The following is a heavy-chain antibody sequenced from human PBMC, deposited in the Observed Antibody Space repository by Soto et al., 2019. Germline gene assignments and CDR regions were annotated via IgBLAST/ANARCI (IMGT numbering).Heavy chain of an antibody. J-gene: IGHJ6*03. D-gene: IGHD6-13*01. CDR1: GFTVSSKY. CDR2: IQSGGST. Sequence: GGSLRLSCAASGFTVSSKYMSWVRQAPGKGLEWVSLIQSGGSTYYADSVKGRFTTSRDNSKNTLYLQMNSLRAEDTAVYYCAKSPFGSSWRYYYMDVWGKGTTVTVS. V-gene: IGHV3-53*01. CDR3: AKSPFGSSWRYYYMDV.